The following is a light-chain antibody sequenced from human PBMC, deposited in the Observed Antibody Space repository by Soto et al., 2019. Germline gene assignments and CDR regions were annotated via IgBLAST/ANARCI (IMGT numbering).Light chain of an antibody. Sequence: SYELTQPPSVSVSPGQTARITCSGDALPKQYAYWYQQKPGQAPVLVIYRDTEKPSGIPDRFSGSSSGTTVTLTISGVQAEDEADYHCQSADCSDTNLVVFGGGTKVTVL. CDR2: RDT. CDR1: ALPKQY. J-gene: IGLJ2*01. V-gene: IGLV3-25*03. CDR3: QSADCSDTNLVV.